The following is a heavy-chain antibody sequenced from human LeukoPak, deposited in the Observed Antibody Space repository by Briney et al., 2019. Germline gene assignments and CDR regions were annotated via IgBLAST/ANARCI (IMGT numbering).Heavy chain of an antibody. J-gene: IGHJ4*02. D-gene: IGHD3-22*01. V-gene: IGHV3-53*01. CDR3: ARERDYDTYFDY. CDR2: RQPGNVS. Sequence: GGSLRLSCAVSVFGVSSNHVAWVRQAPGKGLEWVSVRQPGNVSYYADSVKGRFTTSADSSKNSLYLQMNNLRSEDTALYYCARERDYDTYFDYWGQGTLVTASS. CDR1: VFGVSSNH.